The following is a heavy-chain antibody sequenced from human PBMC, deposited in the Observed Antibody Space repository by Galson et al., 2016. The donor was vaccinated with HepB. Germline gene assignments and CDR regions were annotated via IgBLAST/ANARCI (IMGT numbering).Heavy chain of an antibody. CDR3: ATGLGGSDYDH. CDR1: GFTFTHAW. V-gene: IGHV3-15*05. D-gene: IGHD1-26*01. J-gene: IGHJ4*02. Sequence: SLRLSCAASGFTFTHAWMTWVRQAPGKGLEWVGRIKSKIDGGTIDSAAPVKGRFRISRDDAKKTLFLEMNSLKSEDTGVYYCATGLGGSDYDHWGQGTLVIVSS. CDR2: IKSKIDGGTI.